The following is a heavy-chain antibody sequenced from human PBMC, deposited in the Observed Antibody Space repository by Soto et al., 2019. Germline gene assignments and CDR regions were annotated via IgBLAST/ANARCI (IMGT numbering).Heavy chain of an antibody. CDR1: GYTFTDYY. Sequence: RASVKVSCKASGYTFTDYYVHWVRQAPGQGLEWVGWINPNSGGANYPLKFRGRITMTRDTSISTAYLELSRLRSDDTATYFCARPLPFFLAGDGFDIWGQGTMVTVS. V-gene: IGHV1-2*02. D-gene: IGHD3-3*02. CDR2: INPNSGGA. CDR3: ARPLPFFLAGDGFDI. J-gene: IGHJ3*02.